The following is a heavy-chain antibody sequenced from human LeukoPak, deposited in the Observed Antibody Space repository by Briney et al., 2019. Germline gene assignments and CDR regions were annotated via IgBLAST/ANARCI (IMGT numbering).Heavy chain of an antibody. J-gene: IGHJ3*02. V-gene: IGHV3-23*01. CDR2: ISDSGGNT. CDR3: ARESTYI. Sequence: PGGSLRLSCAASGFAFSTYAMTWVRQAPGKGLEWLSAISDSGGNTYYAESVKGWFTISRDNSKNTVYLQINSLRAEDTAVYYCARESTYIWGQGTMVTVSS. CDR1: GFAFSTYA.